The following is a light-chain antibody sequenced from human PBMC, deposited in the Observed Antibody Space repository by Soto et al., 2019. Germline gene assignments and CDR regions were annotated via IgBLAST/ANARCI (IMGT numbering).Light chain of an antibody. CDR2: AAS. CDR3: QQHGTSPIT. J-gene: IGKJ5*01. Sequence: DIVLTQSPGTLSLSPGERATLSCRASQTVDSNFLAWYQQKPGQAPRLLIYAASNRATGVPARFSGSWSGTEFTLTISSLQSEDFAVYYCQQHGTSPITFGQGTRLEI. V-gene: IGKV3-20*01. CDR1: QTVDSNF.